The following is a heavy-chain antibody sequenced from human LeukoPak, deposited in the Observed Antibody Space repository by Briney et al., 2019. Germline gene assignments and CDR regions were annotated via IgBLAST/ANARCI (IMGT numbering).Heavy chain of an antibody. V-gene: IGHV3-23*01. CDR1: GFTFSSYA. J-gene: IGHJ5*02. D-gene: IGHD6-19*01. Sequence: GGSLRLSCAASGFTFSSYAMSWVRQAPGKGLEWVAAIDGSGGRSYYADSVRKARFTISRDNSKNTLYLQINSLLPEDTAIYYCAKAPMAGTQWYDPWGQGTLVIASS. CDR2: IDGSGGRS. CDR3: AKAPMAGTQWYDP.